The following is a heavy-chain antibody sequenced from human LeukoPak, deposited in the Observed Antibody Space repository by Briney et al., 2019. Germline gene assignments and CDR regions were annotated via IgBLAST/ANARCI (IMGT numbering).Heavy chain of an antibody. J-gene: IGHJ4*02. D-gene: IGHD3-3*01. CDR1: GYSFTSYW. CDR2: IYPGDSDT. Sequence: GESLQISCKGSGYSFTSYWIGWVRQMPGKGLEWMGIIYPGDSDTRYSPSFQGQVTISADKSISTAYLQRSSLKASDTAMYYCARPHVYYDFWSGYSPTYYFDYWGQGTLVTVSS. CDR3: ARPHVYYDFWSGYSPTYYFDY. V-gene: IGHV5-51*01.